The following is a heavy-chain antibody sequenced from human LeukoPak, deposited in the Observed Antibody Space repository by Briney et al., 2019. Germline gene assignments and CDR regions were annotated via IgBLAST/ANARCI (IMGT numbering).Heavy chain of an antibody. V-gene: IGHV3-21*01. CDR3: ARGHYDVLAASYKWTPDY. J-gene: IGHJ4*02. Sequence: GGSLRLSCAASGFSISNSAMSWVRQAPGKGLEWVSSITSGGDYIYYADSVKGRFTTSRDNAKNSLSLQLNSLRVEDTAVYYCARGHYDVLAASYKWTPDYWGQGTLVTVSS. D-gene: IGHD3-9*01. CDR1: GFSISNSA. CDR2: ITSGGDYI.